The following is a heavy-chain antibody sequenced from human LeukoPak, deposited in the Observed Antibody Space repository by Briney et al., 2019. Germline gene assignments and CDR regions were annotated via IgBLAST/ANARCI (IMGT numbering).Heavy chain of an antibody. CDR1: GFTFSSYG. D-gene: IGHD6-19*01. CDR2: ISYDGSNK. CDR3: AKDKTSVAGTWGYFDY. J-gene: IGHJ4*02. V-gene: IGHV3-30*18. Sequence: PGRSLRLSCAASGFTFSSYGMHWVRQAPGKGLEWVAVISYDGSNKYYADSVKGRFTIARDNSKNTLYLQMISLRAEDTAVYYCAKDKTSVAGTWGYFDYWGQGTLVTVSS.